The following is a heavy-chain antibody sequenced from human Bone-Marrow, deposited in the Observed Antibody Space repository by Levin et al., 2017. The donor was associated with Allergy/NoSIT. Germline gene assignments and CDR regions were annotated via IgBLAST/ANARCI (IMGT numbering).Heavy chain of an antibody. CDR2: ISYDESNK. D-gene: IGHD3-3*01. J-gene: IGHJ5*01. CDR1: GFTFRSYG. CDR3: AKEEGYYDFWSAYFPFDS. V-gene: IGHV3-30*18. Sequence: PGGSLRLSCAASGFTFRSYGMHWVRQAPGKGLEWVAYISYDESNKFYADSVKGRFTISRDNSKNTLNLQLNSLRAEDTAVYYCAKEEGYYDFWSAYFPFDSWGQGTLVTVSS.